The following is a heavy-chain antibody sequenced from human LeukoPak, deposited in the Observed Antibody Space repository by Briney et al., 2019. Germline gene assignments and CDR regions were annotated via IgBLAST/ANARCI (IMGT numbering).Heavy chain of an antibody. D-gene: IGHD2-2*01. CDR1: GFTFSDYY. J-gene: IGHJ5*02. V-gene: IGHV3-11*01. CDR3: AREVRYQLLSWFDP. Sequence: KPGGSLRLSCAASGFTFSDYYMSWIRQAPGKGLEWVSHISSSGSTIYYADSVKGRFTISRDNAKNSLYLQMNSLRAEDTAVYYCAREVRYQLLSWFDPWGQGTLVTVSS. CDR2: ISSSGSTI.